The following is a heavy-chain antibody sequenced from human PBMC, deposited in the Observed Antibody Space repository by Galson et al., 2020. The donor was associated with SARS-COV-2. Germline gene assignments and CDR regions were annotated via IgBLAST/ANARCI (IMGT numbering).Heavy chain of an antibody. J-gene: IGHJ4*02. D-gene: IGHD3-22*01. Sequence: SETLSLTCAVSGGSISSSNWWSWVRQPPRKGLEWIGEIYHSGSTNYNPSLKSRVTISVDKSKNQFSLKLSSVTAADTAVYYCASRGYYYDSSGYFNYWGQGTLVTVSS. CDR2: IYHSGST. V-gene: IGHV4-4*02. CDR1: GGSISSSNW. CDR3: ASRGYYYDSSGYFNY.